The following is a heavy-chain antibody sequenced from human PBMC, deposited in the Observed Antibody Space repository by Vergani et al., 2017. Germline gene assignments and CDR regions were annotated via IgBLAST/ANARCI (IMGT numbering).Heavy chain of an antibody. D-gene: IGHD3-10*01. CDR2: IYYSGTT. V-gene: IGHV4-39*07. J-gene: IGHJ6*02. CDR3: AGEVRGVIITGGMXV. Sequence: QLQLQESGPGLVKPSETLSLTCTVSGGSISSSSSDWGWIRQPPGKGLEWIGGIYYSGTTYYNPSLKSRATISVDTAKNQFSLKLSSVTAADTAVYYCAGEVRGVIITGGMXVWGQGP. CDR1: GGSISSSSSD.